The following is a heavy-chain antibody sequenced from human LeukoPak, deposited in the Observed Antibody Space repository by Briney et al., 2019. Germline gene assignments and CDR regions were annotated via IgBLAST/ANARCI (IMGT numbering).Heavy chain of an antibody. J-gene: IGHJ4*02. CDR1: GFTFSDYE. Sequence: GGSLRLSCSASGFTFSDYEVNWVRQAAGKGLEWVSYISSRGSSTYYADYVKGRFTISRDNAKNSLYLQMSSLRAEDTAVYYCARGGSYGKFDFWGQGTLVTVSS. V-gene: IGHV3-48*03. CDR2: ISSRGSST. CDR3: ARGGSYGKFDF. D-gene: IGHD3-16*01.